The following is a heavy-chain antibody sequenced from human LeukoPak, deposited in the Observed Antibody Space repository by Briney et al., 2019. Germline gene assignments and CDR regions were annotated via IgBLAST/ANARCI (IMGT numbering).Heavy chain of an antibody. J-gene: IGHJ5*02. CDR1: GFTFSTYS. CDR2: ISGTSGYI. V-gene: IGHV3-21*01. D-gene: IGHD3-3*01. CDR3: ARDLWFWSGHPQDILVGGDH. Sequence: GGSLRLSCAASGFTFSTYSMNWVRQAPGKGLEWVSSISGTSGYIDYADSVKGRFTISRDNAKNSLYLQMNSLRAEDTGLYYCARDLWFWSGHPQDILVGGDHWGQGTLVTVSS.